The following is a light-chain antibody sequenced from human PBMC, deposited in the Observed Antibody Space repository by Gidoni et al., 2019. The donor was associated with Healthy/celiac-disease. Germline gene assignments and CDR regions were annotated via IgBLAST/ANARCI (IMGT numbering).Light chain of an antibody. CDR3: QQSYSTPVT. CDR2: AAS. V-gene: IGKV1-39*01. CDR1: QIISSY. J-gene: IGKJ2*01. Sequence: DMQMTQSPSSLSASVGDRVTITCRASQIISSYLNWYQQKPGKAPKLLIYAASSFQSGVPSRFSGSGSGTDFTLTISSLQPEDFATYYCQQSYSTPVTFGQGTKLEIK.